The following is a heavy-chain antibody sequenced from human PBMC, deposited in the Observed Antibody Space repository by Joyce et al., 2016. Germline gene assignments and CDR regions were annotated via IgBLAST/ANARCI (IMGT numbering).Heavy chain of an antibody. CDR2: IIRFFGGA. Sequence: QVLLVQSGATVKRPGSSLKVSRKSSGGAFRNFTVNWVRQVRVQRLGWMGGIIRFFGGAKYGEHFQGRVTLAADLSTRTDVMELSSLPSADAAVYYCAIGGTSSDHFFYTLDIWGPGTTVIVSS. CDR1: GGAFRNFT. V-gene: IGHV1-69*12. CDR3: AIGGTSSDHFFYTLDI. J-gene: IGHJ6*02. D-gene: IGHD1-14*01.